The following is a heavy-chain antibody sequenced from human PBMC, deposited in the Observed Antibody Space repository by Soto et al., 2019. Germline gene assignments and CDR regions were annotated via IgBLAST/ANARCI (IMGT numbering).Heavy chain of an antibody. V-gene: IGHV4-59*08. CDR2: IYYSGST. CDR3: ARHSGVGLWYYYYYMDV. D-gene: IGHD3-10*01. Sequence: SETLSLTCTVSGGSISSYYWSWIRQPPGKGLEWIGYIYYSGSTNYNPSLKSRVTISVDTSKNQFSLKLSSVTAADTAVYYCARHSGVGLWYYYYYMDVWGKGTTVTVSS. CDR1: GGSISSYY. J-gene: IGHJ6*03.